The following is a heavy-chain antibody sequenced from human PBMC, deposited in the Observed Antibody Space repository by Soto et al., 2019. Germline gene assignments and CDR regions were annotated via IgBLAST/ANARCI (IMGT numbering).Heavy chain of an antibody. J-gene: IGHJ4*02. Sequence: QVQLVQSGAEVKKPGASVKVSCKASGYTFTSYGISWVRQAPGQGLEGMGWISAYNGNTNYAQKLQGRVTMTTDTSTSTAYMELRSLRSDDTAVYYCARDHTAGELSPGPGDYWGQGTLVTVSS. D-gene: IGHD1-26*01. CDR1: GYTFTSYG. V-gene: IGHV1-18*01. CDR2: ISAYNGNT. CDR3: ARDHTAGELSPGPGDY.